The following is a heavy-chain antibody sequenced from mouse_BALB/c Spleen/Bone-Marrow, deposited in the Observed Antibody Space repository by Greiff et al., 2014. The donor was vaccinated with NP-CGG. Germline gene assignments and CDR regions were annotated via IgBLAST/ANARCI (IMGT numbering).Heavy chain of an antibody. CDR3: ARSGGYDGFSY. D-gene: IGHD2-2*01. Sequence: QVQLKDSGAELAKPGASVEMSCKASGYTFICYWMHWVKQRPGQGLEWIGYINPSTGYTEYNQKFKDKATLTADKSSSTAYMQLSSLTSEDSAVYYCARSGGYDGFSYWGQGTTLTVSS. J-gene: IGHJ2*01. V-gene: IGHV1-7*01. CDR1: GYTFICYW. CDR2: INPSTGYT.